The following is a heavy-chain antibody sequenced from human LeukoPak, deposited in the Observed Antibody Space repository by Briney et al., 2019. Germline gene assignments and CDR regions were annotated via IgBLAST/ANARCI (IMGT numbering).Heavy chain of an antibody. D-gene: IGHD3-22*01. CDR1: GGSISSCY. V-gene: IGHV4-4*07. Sequence: SETLSLTCTVSGGSISSCYWSWIRQPAGKGLEWIGRIYTSGSTNYNPSLKSRVTMSVDTSKNQFSLKLSSVTAADTAVYYCARDLDYYDSSGYLVGYGMDVWGQGTTVTVSS. CDR3: ARDLDYYDSSGYLVGYGMDV. J-gene: IGHJ6*02. CDR2: IYTSGST.